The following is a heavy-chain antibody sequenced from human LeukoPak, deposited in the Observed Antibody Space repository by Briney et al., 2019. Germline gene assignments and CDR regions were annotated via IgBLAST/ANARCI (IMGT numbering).Heavy chain of an antibody. CDR1: GGSVSSGTYY. Sequence: SETLSLTCTVSGGSVSSGTYYWSWIRQPPGKGLEWIGYIYYSGSTNYNLSLKSRVTISVDTSKNQFSLKLSSVTAADTAVYYCAKLIQWSDTFDIWGQGTMVTVSS. D-gene: IGHD2-15*01. CDR2: IYYSGST. J-gene: IGHJ3*02. CDR3: AKLIQWSDTFDI. V-gene: IGHV4-61*01.